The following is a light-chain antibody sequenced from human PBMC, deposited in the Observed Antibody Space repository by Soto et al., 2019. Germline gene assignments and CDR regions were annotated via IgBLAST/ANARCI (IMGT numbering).Light chain of an antibody. V-gene: IGLV2-11*01. CDR2: DVN. CDR1: SSDVGAYDH. CDR3: SSFAGTYSLYI. Sequence: QSALTQPLSVSGSPGQSVAISCTGTSSDVGAYDHVSWYQHSPDKAPKLLIFDVNKRPSGVPDRFSGSKSGNTASLTISGLQADDEAEYFCSSFAGTYSLYIFGSGTKVTVL. J-gene: IGLJ1*01.